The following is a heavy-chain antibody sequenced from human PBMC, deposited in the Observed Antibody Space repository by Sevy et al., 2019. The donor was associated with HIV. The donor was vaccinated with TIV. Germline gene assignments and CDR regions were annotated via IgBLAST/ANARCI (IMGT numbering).Heavy chain of an antibody. J-gene: IGHJ4*02. CDR3: ATEDYYDSSGCYPLGDDY. CDR2: ISGSGGST. Sequence: GGSLRLSCAASGFTFSSYAMSWVRQAPGKGLEWVSAISGSGGSTYYADSVKGRFTISRDNSKNTLYLQMNSLRAEDKAVYYCATEDYYDSSGCYPLGDDYWGQGTLVTVSS. D-gene: IGHD3-22*01. CDR1: GFTFSSYA. V-gene: IGHV3-23*01.